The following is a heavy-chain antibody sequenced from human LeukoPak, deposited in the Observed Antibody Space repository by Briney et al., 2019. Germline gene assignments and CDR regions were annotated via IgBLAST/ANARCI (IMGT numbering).Heavy chain of an antibody. CDR2: LYTSGST. CDR1: GGSISNYY. J-gene: IGHJ4*02. Sequence: SETLSLTCTVSGGSISNYYWSWIRQPAGKGLEWIGRLYTSGSTNYNPSLKSRVTMSVDTSKNQFSLKLTSMTAADTAVYYCARGGSRGYYYGWGQGTLVTVSS. V-gene: IGHV4-4*07. D-gene: IGHD3-22*01. CDR3: ARGGSRGYYYG.